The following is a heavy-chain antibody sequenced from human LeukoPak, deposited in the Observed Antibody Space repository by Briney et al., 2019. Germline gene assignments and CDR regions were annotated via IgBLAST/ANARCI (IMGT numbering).Heavy chain of an antibody. Sequence: SVKVSCKASGGTFSSYAISWVRQAPGQGLEWMGRIIPILGIANYAQKFQGRVTITADKSTSTAYMELSSLRSEGTAVYYCAREGYYYDSSGYYYFDYWGQGTLVTVSS. CDR3: AREGYYYDSSGYYYFDY. J-gene: IGHJ4*02. CDR1: GGTFSSYA. V-gene: IGHV1-69*04. CDR2: IIPILGIA. D-gene: IGHD3-22*01.